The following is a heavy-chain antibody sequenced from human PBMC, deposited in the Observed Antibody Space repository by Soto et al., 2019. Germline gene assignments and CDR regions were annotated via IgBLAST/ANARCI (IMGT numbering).Heavy chain of an antibody. CDR2: MNPNSGNT. D-gene: IGHD3-3*01. Sequence: QVQLVQSGAEVKKPGASVKVSCKASGYTFTSYDINWVRQATGQGLEWMGWMNPNSGNTGYAQKFRGRVTMTRNTSISTAYMELSSLRSEDTAVYYCARGFKVLRFLEWRLRFDYWGQGTLVTVSS. CDR1: GYTFTSYD. V-gene: IGHV1-8*01. J-gene: IGHJ4*02. CDR3: ARGFKVLRFLEWRLRFDY.